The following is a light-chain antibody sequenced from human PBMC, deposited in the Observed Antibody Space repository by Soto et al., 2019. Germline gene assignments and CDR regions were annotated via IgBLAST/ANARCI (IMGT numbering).Light chain of an antibody. J-gene: IGKJ1*01. V-gene: IGKV1-13*02. CDR2: EAS. Sequence: AIQLTQSQSSLSASIGDRVTITCRASQDINSYLAWYQQKPGKAPNLLIYEASILQRGVPSRFSGSNSGTDFTLTISSLQAEDFATYYCQQYDSYWTFGQGTKVDIK. CDR1: QDINSY. CDR3: QQYDSYWT.